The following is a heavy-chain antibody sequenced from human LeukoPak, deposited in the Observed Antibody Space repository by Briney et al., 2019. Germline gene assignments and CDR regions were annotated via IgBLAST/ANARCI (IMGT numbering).Heavy chain of an antibody. CDR1: AFTLSSYG. J-gene: IGHJ4*02. CDR3: ARERQLERLAFGKEGSAFDY. Sequence: GGSLRLSCAASAFTLSSYGMSWVRQAPGKGLEWVSSISSSSSYIYYAASVKGRFTISRDNAKNSLYLQMNRLRAEDTAVYYCARERQLERLAFGKEGSAFDYWGQGTLVTVSS. V-gene: IGHV3-21*01. CDR2: ISSSSSYI. D-gene: IGHD1-1*01.